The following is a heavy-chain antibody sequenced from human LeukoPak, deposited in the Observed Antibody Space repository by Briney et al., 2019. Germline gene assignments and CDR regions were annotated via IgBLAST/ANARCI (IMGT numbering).Heavy chain of an antibody. CDR1: GYTFSSYY. CDR3: ARVRTSSSWSGPRDAFDI. D-gene: IGHD6-13*01. CDR2: INPSGAST. J-gene: IGHJ3*02. Sequence: VASVKVSCKASGYTFSSYYIHWVRQAPGQGLEWMGVINPSGASTIYAQKFQGRVTMTRDTSISTAYMELSRLRSDDTAVYYCARVRTSSSWSGPRDAFDIWGQGTMVTVSS. V-gene: IGHV1-46*01.